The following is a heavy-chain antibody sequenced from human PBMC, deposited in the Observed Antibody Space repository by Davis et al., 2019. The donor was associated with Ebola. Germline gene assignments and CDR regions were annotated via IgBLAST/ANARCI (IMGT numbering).Heavy chain of an antibody. CDR1: GYTFTSYG. Sequence: ASVKVSCKASGYTFTSYGISWVRQAPGQGLEWMGWISTSNGNTLYSQRFQGRVTMTRDTSTSIVYMEVRSLRPDDTAVYYCARELVALVGGRDGMDVWGQGTTVTVSS. CDR2: ISTSNGNT. J-gene: IGHJ6*02. V-gene: IGHV1-18*04. D-gene: IGHD2-8*02. CDR3: ARELVALVGGRDGMDV.